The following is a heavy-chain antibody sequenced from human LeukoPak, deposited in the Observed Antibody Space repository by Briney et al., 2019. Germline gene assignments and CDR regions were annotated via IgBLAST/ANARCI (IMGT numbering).Heavy chain of an antibody. CDR1: GDSMTTYY. D-gene: IGHD3-22*01. Sequence: SETLSLTCTVSGDSMTTYYWSWVRQPPGKGLEWIGYMFHTGSANYNPSLKSRVSFSIDTSKNVFSLNLTSVTAADTAVYFCARSAYFDSSGFYTGQAESFHQWGLGTLVTASP. CDR2: MFHTGSA. CDR3: ARSAYFDSSGFYTGQAESFHQ. J-gene: IGHJ1*01. V-gene: IGHV4-59*01.